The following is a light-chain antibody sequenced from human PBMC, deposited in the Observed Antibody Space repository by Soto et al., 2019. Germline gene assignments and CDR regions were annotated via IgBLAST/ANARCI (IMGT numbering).Light chain of an antibody. CDR1: SSDVGGYNY. V-gene: IGLV2-14*01. CDR3: SSYTSSSTLV. CDR2: DVS. Sequence: ALTQPVSVSGSPGQSITISCTGTSSDVGGYNYVSWYQQHPGKAPKLMIYDVSNRPSGVSNRFSGSKSGNTASLTISGLQAEDEADYYCSSYTSSSTLVFGGGTKLTVL. J-gene: IGLJ2*01.